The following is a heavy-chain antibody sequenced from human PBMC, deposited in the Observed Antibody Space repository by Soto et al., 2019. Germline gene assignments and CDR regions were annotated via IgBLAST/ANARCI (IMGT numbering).Heavy chain of an antibody. CDR3: ARWSNHKVVDP. J-gene: IGHJ5*02. CDR2: IWYDGSEQ. D-gene: IGHD2-8*02. V-gene: IGHV3-33*03. Sequence: QEQLVESGGGVVQPGMSLRLSCEGSGFTFRRHGMHWVRQSPGKGLEWLAVIWYDGSEQYYADSVKGRFTISRDNSKNMLYLQVNTLTVEDTAVYDCARWSNHKVVDPWGQGTMVTVS. CDR1: GFTFRRHG.